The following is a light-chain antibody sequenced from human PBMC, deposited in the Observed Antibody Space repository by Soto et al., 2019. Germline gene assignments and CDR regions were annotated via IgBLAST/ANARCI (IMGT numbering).Light chain of an antibody. CDR1: QSVSSS. Sequence: ETVMTQSPSTVSVSPGERATLHCRASQSVSSSLAWYQQKPGQPPRLLIYGSSTRATGVPARFSGSGSGTEFTLTISRLQSEDFAVYYCQQYYNWRPRFGQGTKVDIK. V-gene: IGKV3-15*01. CDR2: GSS. CDR3: QQYYNWRPR. J-gene: IGKJ1*01.